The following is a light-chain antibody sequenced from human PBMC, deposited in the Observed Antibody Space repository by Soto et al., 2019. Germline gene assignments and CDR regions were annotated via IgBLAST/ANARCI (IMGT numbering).Light chain of an antibody. CDR3: LVYGSPPLYT. V-gene: IGKV3-20*01. J-gene: IGKJ2*01. CDR2: GAS. Sequence: EVVLTQSPGTLSLYPGERAVLSCRASQSVRSTYLAWYQQKPGQAPRLLIYGASSRATGIPDRFSGSGSGTDFTLTISRPEPEDFAVYFCLVYGSPPLYTFGQGTKLE. CDR1: QSVRSTY.